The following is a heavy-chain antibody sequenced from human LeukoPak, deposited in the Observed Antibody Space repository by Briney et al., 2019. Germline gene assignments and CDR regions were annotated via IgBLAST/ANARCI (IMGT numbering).Heavy chain of an antibody. CDR3: ARGQTYYYDSSGYYPNWYFDL. D-gene: IGHD3-22*01. J-gene: IGHJ2*01. V-gene: IGHV4-34*01. CDR2: INHSGST. CDR1: GGSFSGYY. Sequence: SETLSLTCAVYGGSFSGYYWSWIRQPPGKGLEWIGEINHSGSTNYNPSLKSRVTISVDTSKNQFSLKLSSVTAADTAVYYCARGQTYYYDSSGYYPNWYFDLWGRGTLVTVSS.